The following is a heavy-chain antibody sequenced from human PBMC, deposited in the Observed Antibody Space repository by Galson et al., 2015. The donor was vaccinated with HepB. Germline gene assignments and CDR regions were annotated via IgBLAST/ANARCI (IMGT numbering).Heavy chain of an antibody. V-gene: IGHV5-51*01. D-gene: IGHD4-17*01. CDR2: IYPGDSDT. CDR3: ARHIRPFNYGDNNWFDP. Sequence: QSGAEVKKPGESLKISCKGSGYSFTGYWIGWVRQMPGKGLEWMGIIYPGDSDTRYSPSFQGQVTISADKSISTAYLQWSSLKASDTAMYYCARHIRPFNYGDNNWFDPWGQGTLVTVSS. J-gene: IGHJ5*02. CDR1: GYSFTGYW.